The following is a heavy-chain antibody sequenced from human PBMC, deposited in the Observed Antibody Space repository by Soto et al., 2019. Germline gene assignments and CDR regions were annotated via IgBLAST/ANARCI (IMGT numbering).Heavy chain of an antibody. J-gene: IGHJ5*02. CDR1: GYTFTSSY. CDR2: LNPSGGNT. V-gene: IGHV1-46*01. D-gene: IGHD2-8*02. CDR3: ARGETGGSFPYNWFDP. Sequence: QVQLVQSGAEVKKPGASVKVACTASGYTFTSSYIHWVRQAPGQGLEWMVILNPSGGNTYYTRKFQGRVTLTMDTSTSTVYMELSGLRSEDTAVYYCARGETGGSFPYNWFDPWGQGTLVTVSS.